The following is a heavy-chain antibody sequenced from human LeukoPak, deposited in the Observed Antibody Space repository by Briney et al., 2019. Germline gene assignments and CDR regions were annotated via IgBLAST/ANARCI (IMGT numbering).Heavy chain of an antibody. CDR1: GFKFDDYG. CDR2: ISSFSSTI. J-gene: IGHJ3*02. V-gene: IGHV3-48*01. D-gene: IGHD3-22*01. Sequence: GGSLRLSCRGSGFKFDDYGMTWVRQAPGKGLEWLSYISSFSSTIYYADSVKGRFTISRDNSKNTLYLQMNSLRAEDTAVYYCAKFTMIAQDAFDIWGQGTMVTVSS. CDR3: AKFTMIAQDAFDI.